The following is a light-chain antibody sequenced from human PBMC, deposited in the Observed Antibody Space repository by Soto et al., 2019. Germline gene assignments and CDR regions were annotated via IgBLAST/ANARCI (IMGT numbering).Light chain of an antibody. V-gene: IGLV4-69*01. J-gene: IGLJ3*02. CDR1: SGHSTYA. CDR2: VDSDGSH. Sequence: QLVLTQAPSASASLGASVKLTCTLSSGHSTYAIAWHQQQPEKGPRYLMKVDSDGSHNKGDGIPDRFSGSSSGTERYLTIPRLQSEDEADYYCQTWGTGIRVFGGGTKLTVL. CDR3: QTWGTGIRV.